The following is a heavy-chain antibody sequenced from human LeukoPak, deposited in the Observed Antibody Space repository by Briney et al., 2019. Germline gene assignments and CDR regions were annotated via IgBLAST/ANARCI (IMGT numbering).Heavy chain of an antibody. Sequence: KSSETLSLTCTVSGGSISSYYWSWIRQPPGKGLEWIGYIYYSGSTNYNPSLKSRVTISVDTSKNQFSLKLSSVTAADTAVYYCARDMVRYCSSTSCYEFDPWGQGTLVTVSS. V-gene: IGHV4-59*01. CDR2: IYYSGST. J-gene: IGHJ5*02. CDR1: GGSISSYY. CDR3: ARDMVRYCSSTSCYEFDP. D-gene: IGHD2-2*01.